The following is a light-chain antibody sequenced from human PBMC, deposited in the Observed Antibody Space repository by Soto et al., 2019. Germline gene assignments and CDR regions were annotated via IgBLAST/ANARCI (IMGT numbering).Light chain of an antibody. CDR2: DVT. V-gene: IGLV2-8*01. CDR1: SSDVGKYNV. J-gene: IGLJ2*01. Sequence: QSALTQPPSSSGSPGQSVTISCTGASSDVGKYNVVSWYQQHPGKAPKLMIYDVTERPSGVPDRFSGSKSGTTASLAVSGLQAEDEADDYCTSYAGSSIPVVFGGGTQLTVL. CDR3: TSYAGSSIPVV.